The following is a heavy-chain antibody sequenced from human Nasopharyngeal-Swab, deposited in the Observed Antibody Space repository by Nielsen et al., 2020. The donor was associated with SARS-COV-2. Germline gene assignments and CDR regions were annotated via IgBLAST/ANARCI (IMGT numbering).Heavy chain of an antibody. Sequence: SETLSLTCTVSGGSLNSINYYWGWIRQPPGKGLEWLGSIYYSGSAYYNPSLKSRVTISVDTSKNQFSLKLSSVTAADTAVYYCARNEFRSGYYGTAEYYGLDVWGQGTTVTVSS. J-gene: IGHJ6*02. CDR3: ARNEFRSGYYGTAEYYGLDV. V-gene: IGHV4-39*07. CDR1: GGSLNSINYY. D-gene: IGHD3-3*01. CDR2: IYYSGSA.